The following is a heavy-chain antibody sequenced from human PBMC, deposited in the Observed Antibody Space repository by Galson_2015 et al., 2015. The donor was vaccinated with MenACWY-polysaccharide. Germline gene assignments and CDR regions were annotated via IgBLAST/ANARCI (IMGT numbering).Heavy chain of an antibody. Sequence: SLRLSCAASGFTFDTYSLIWVRQAPGQGLQWVSAISGNSAYIYYADSVEGRFTISRDNAKNSLYLQMNSLRAEDTAIYYCASRTRFRTGSGPEDYWGQGTLVTVSS. CDR2: ISGNSAYI. CDR1: GFTFDTYS. V-gene: IGHV3-21*01. D-gene: IGHD1/OR15-1a*01. J-gene: IGHJ4*02. CDR3: ASRTRFRTGSGPEDY.